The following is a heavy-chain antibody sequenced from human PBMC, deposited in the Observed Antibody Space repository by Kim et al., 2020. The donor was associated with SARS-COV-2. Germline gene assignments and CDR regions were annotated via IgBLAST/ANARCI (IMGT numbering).Heavy chain of an antibody. CDR2: IHHNGIT. J-gene: IGHJ4*02. D-gene: IGHD3-3*01. Sequence: SETLSLTCTVSRGFISEYYWSWIRQAPGKGLEWIGYIHHNGITNYNPSFKSRVSISINLSKNQFSFNLNSVTTADTAVYDCANKRAQRSGFSEAWGQGTL. CDR1: RGFISEYY. V-gene: IGHV4-59*01. CDR3: ANKRAQRSGFSEA.